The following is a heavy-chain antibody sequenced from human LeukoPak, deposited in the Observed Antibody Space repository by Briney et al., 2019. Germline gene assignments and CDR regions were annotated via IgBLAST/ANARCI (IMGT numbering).Heavy chain of an antibody. CDR2: IYNSGST. CDR1: GGSISCYY. V-gene: IGHV4-59*12. D-gene: IGHD4-23*01. Sequence: SETLSFTATVSGGSISCYYWSWIRQPPGKGLEWIGNIYNSGSTNYNTSLKSRVTISVDTSKTQFSLQMSSVTAATTAVYYSSSGHGYGGNAFDYWGPGTLVTVSS. CDR3: SSGHGYGGNAFDY. J-gene: IGHJ4*02.